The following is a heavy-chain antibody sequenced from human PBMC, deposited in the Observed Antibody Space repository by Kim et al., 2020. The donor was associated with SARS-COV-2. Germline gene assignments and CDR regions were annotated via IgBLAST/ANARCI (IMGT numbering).Heavy chain of an antibody. CDR1: GGSISSESYY. V-gene: IGHV4-39*01. D-gene: IGHD3-22*01. Sequence: SETLSLTCTVSGGSISSESYYWGWIRQPPGKGLEWIGGAFHSGSTYYSPSLKSRVTISVDTSNNQFSLKLSSVTAADTAIYYCASDTWTEDSYGYHYYFDSWGQGTLVTVSS. CDR3: ASDTWTEDSYGYHYYFDS. J-gene: IGHJ4*02. CDR2: AFHSGST.